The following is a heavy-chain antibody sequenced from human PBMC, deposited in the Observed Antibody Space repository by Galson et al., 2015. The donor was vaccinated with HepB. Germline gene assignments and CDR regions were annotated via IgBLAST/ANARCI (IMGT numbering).Heavy chain of an antibody. J-gene: IGHJ4*02. V-gene: IGHV1-2*06. CDR1: GYTFTNLF. Sequence: QSGAEVKKPGESLKISCKASGYTFTNLFIHWIRQAPGQGLEWMGRVSPNSGGTNYAPNFQGRVTMTSDTSVTTAYMELSRLTSDDTAVYYCARGGNAWASNFDFWGQGTLVTVSS. CDR3: ARGGNAWASNFDF. D-gene: IGHD2-2*01. CDR2: VSPNSGGT.